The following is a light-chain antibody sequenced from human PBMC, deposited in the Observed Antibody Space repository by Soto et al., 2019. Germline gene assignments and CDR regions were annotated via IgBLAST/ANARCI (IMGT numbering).Light chain of an antibody. CDR3: QQYGSSLLT. J-gene: IGKJ4*01. Sequence: EIVLTQSPGTLSLSPGERATLSCRASQSVSSSYLAWYQQKPSQAPRLLIYGASSRATGIPDRFRGSGSGADFTLTISRLEPEDFAVYYCQQYGSSLLTFGGGTKVDIK. CDR1: QSVSSSY. V-gene: IGKV3-20*01. CDR2: GAS.